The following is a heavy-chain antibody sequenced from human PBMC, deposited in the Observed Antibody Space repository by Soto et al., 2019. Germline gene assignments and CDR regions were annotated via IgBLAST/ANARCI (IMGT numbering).Heavy chain of an antibody. J-gene: IGHJ4*02. V-gene: IGHV5-51*01. CDR1: GYSFTSYW. CDR2: IYPGDSDT. D-gene: IGHD2-15*01. Sequence: GASMKISCKGSGYSFTSYWIGWVRQMPGKGLEWMGIIYPGDSDTRYSPSFQGQVTISADKSISTAYLQWSSLKASDTAMYYCARGPAQLGYCSGGSCYFEYWGQGTLVTVSS. CDR3: ARGPAQLGYCSGGSCYFEY.